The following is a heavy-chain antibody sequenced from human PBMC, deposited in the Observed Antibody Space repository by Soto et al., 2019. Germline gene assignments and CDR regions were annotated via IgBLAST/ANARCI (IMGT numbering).Heavy chain of an antibody. D-gene: IGHD6-19*01. Sequence: QAGGSLRLCCAASGFSFSRHGMHWVRQAPGKGLEWVAVISYDGSNQDYADSVKGRFSISRDNSKNTVYLQMNSLRVEDSAVYYCARDRSSTYYYYGMDLWGQGTTVTVSS. CDR3: ARDRSSTYYYYGMDL. J-gene: IGHJ6*02. V-gene: IGHV3-30-3*01. CDR1: GFSFSRHG. CDR2: ISYDGSNQ.